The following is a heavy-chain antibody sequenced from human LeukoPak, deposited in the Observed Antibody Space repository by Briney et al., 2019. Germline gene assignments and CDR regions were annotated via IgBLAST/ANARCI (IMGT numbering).Heavy chain of an antibody. CDR1: GYTFTSYG. Sequence: ALVKVSCKASGYTFTSYGISWVRQAPGQGLEWMGWISAYNGNTNYAQKLQGRVTMTTDTPTSTAYMELRSLRSDDTAVYYCARDGGGSVEQWLVIRQDYYYGMDVWGQGTTVTVSS. CDR3: ARDGGGSVEQWLVIRQDYYYGMDV. D-gene: IGHD6-19*01. V-gene: IGHV1-18*01. J-gene: IGHJ6*02. CDR2: ISAYNGNT.